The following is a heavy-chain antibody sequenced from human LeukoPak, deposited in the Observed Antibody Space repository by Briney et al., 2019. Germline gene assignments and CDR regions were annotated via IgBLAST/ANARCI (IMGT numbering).Heavy chain of an antibody. J-gene: IGHJ2*01. V-gene: IGHV4-4*02. CDR1: GGSISSSNW. CDR2: IYHSGST. D-gene: IGHD6-19*01. Sequence: SGTLSLTCAVSGGSISSSNWWSWVRQPPGKGLEWIGEIYHSGSTYYNPSLKSRVTISVDKSKNQFSLKLSSVTAADTAVYYCATIDGVAGYWYFDLWGRGTLVTVSS. CDR3: ATIDGVAGYWYFDL.